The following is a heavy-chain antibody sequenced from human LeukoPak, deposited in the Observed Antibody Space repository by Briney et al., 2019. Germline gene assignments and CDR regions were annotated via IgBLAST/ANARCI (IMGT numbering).Heavy chain of an antibody. J-gene: IGHJ5*02. Sequence: SETLSLTCAVYGGSFSGYYWSWIRQPPGKGLEWIGYIYHSGSTYYNPSLKSRVTISVDRSKNQFSLKLSSVTAADTAVYYCARGVGDGYNSWFDPWGQGTLVTVSS. D-gene: IGHD5-24*01. V-gene: IGHV4-34*01. CDR2: IYHSGST. CDR3: ARGVGDGYNSWFDP. CDR1: GGSFSGYY.